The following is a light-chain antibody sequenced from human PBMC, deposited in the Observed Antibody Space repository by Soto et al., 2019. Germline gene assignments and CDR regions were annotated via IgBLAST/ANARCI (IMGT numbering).Light chain of an antibody. V-gene: IGKV3-15*01. J-gene: IGKJ1*01. CDR1: QSVDTN. CDR2: GAS. Sequence: EIVMTQSPATLSVSPGERATLSCRASQSVDTNLAWYQQKPGQAPRVLIYGASTRAAGIPASFSGSGSGTEFTLTISSLQSEDSAVYYSQQYDDWPSWTFGQLTKVEIK. CDR3: QQYDDWPSWT.